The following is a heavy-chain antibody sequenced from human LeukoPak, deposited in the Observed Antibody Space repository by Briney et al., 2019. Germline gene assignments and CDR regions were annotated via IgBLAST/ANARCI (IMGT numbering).Heavy chain of an antibody. J-gene: IGHJ6*02. CDR1: GFTFSDYY. Sequence: GGSLRLSCAASGFTFSDYYMSWIPQAPGRGREWVSHISSSSSYINYADSVKGRFTISRDNAKKSLYLQMNSLRAEDTAVYYCAGDRGGDYSMDVWGQGTTVTVSS. D-gene: IGHD3-16*01. V-gene: IGHV3-11*05. CDR2: ISSSSSYI. CDR3: AGDRGGDYSMDV.